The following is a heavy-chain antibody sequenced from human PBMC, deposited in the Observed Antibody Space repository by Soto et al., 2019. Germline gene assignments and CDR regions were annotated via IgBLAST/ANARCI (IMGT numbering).Heavy chain of an antibody. D-gene: IGHD3-10*01. CDR3: AREGGGRDYYGMDV. CDR1: GGSISSGGYS. CDR2: IYHSGST. V-gene: IGHV4-30-2*01. Sequence: SETLSLTCAVSGGSISSGGYSWSWIRQPPGKGLEWIGYIYHSGSTYYNPSLKSRVTISVDRSKNQFSLKLSSVTAADTAVYYCAREGGGRDYYGMDVWGQGTTVTAP. J-gene: IGHJ6*02.